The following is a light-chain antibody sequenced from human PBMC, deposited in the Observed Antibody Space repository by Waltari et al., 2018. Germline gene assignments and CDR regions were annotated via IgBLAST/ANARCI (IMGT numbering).Light chain of an antibody. CDR1: QSLSKKY. J-gene: IGKJ2*01. CDR3: QQYGSSVMYT. CDR2: GAS. V-gene: IGKV3-20*01. Sequence: ASQSLSKKYVAWYQQKPGQAPRLLIYGASSRAAGIPDRFSGSGSGTDFTLTISRLEPEDFAMYYCQQYGSSVMYTFGQGTKLEIK.